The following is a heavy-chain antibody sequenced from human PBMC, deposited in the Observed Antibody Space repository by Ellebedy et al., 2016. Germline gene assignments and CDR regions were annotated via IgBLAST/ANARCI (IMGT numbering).Heavy chain of an antibody. CDR3: ARGAVLEWFGESLTTSNWFDP. CDR2: IDYSGIT. CDR1: DGSISNYY. J-gene: IGHJ5*02. D-gene: IGHD3-10*01. Sequence: SETLSLTCTVSDGSISNYYWSWIRQSPGKGLEWIGYIDYSGITKYNPSHNSRVTISLDTPKNQYSLKLTSVTAADTAVYFCARGAVLEWFGESLTTSNWFDPWGQGTLVTVSS. V-gene: IGHV4-59*01.